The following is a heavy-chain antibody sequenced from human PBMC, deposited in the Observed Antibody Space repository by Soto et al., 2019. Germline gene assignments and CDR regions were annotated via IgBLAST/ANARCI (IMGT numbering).Heavy chain of an antibody. J-gene: IGHJ4*02. Sequence: SETLSLTCRVSGDSISDTIYYWGWIRQPPGMGLEWIGSIHYSGSTQFHPSFKSRVTISVDTSKNEFSLRLRSVTAADTSVYYCARGGTNYDILTGYYIGPSHFDYWGQGTLVTVSS. CDR3: ARGGTNYDILTGYYIGPSHFDY. CDR2: IHYSGST. D-gene: IGHD3-9*01. V-gene: IGHV4-39*01. CDR1: GDSISDTIYY.